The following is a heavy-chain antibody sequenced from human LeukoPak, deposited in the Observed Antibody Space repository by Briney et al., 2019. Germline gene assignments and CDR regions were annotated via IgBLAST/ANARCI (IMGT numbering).Heavy chain of an antibody. D-gene: IGHD3-22*01. CDR1: GGSISGYY. V-gene: IGHV4-38-2*02. CDR2: IFHSGDT. CDR3: AAFPGSGYYRQRKGY. Sequence: SETLSLTCTVSGGSISGYYWSWIRQPPGKGLEWIGSIFHSGDTYYNPSLKSRVTISVDTSNNQFSLKLSSVTAADTAFYYCAAFPGSGYYRQRKGYWGQGTLVTVSS. J-gene: IGHJ4*02.